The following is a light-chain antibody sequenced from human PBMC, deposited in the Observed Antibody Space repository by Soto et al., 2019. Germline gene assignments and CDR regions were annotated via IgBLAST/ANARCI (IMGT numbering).Light chain of an antibody. Sequence: QSVLTQPPSVSGAPGQRVTISCSGSTSNIGAGYDVHWYKHLPGAAPKLLIYGNANRPSGVPDRIYGSKSGTSVSLAITGLQAEDEADYYCQSYDSSLSAVVFGGGTKLTVL. CDR3: QSYDSSLSAVV. V-gene: IGLV1-40*01. CDR1: TSNIGAGYD. CDR2: GNA. J-gene: IGLJ2*01.